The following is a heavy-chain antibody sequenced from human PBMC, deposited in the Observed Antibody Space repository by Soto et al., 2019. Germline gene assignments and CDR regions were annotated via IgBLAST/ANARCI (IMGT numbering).Heavy chain of an antibody. CDR2: IVVGSGKS. D-gene: IGHD3-3*01. Sequence: ASVKVSCKASGFTFTSSAVQWVRQARGQRLEWIGWIVVGSGKSNYAQKFQERVTITRDMSASTAYMELSSLTSEDTAVYYCAAAESVVIINYYYYYGMDVWGQGTTVTVSS. V-gene: IGHV1-58*01. J-gene: IGHJ6*02. CDR3: AAAESVVIINYYYYYGMDV. CDR1: GFTFTSSA.